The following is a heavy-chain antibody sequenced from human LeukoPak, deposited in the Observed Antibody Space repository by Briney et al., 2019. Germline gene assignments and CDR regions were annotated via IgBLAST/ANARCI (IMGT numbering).Heavy chain of an antibody. CDR2: IKQDGSEI. V-gene: IGHV3-7*01. CDR1: GFTFSSYC. J-gene: IGHJ4*02. CDR3: ARVKDDVTKFDY. Sequence: GGSLRLSRLGSGFTFSSYCMSWVRQAPGKGLEWVANIKQDGSEIHYGDSVKGRFTISRDNAKNSLFLQMNSLRVEDTAVYYCARVKDDVTKFDYRGQGTLVSVSS. D-gene: IGHD2-8*01.